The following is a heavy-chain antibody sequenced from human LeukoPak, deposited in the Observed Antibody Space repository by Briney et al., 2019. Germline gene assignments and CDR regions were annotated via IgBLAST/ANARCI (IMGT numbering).Heavy chain of an antibody. J-gene: IGHJ4*02. CDR2: IKQDGSEK. CDR1: GLTFSSYW. Sequence: GGSLRLSCAASGLTFSSYWMSWVRQAPGKGLEWGANIKQDGSEKHHLHSVKGRFTISRDNAKNPLYLQMNSLRAEDTAVYYCARSLTGPILVPPAMGGFDYWGQGTLVTVSS. V-gene: IGHV3-7*01. CDR3: ARSLTGPILVPPAMGGFDY. D-gene: IGHD2-2*01.